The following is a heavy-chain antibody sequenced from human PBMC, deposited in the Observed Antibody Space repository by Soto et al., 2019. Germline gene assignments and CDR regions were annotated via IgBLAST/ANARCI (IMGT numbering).Heavy chain of an antibody. CDR1: GFTFSNAW. D-gene: IGHD4-17*01. V-gene: IGHV3-15*01. Sequence: EVQLVESGGGLVKPGGSLRLSCAASGFTFSNAWMSWVRQAPGKGLEWVGRIKSKTDGGTTDYAAPVKGRFTISRDDSKNTLYLQMNSLKTEDTAVSYCTTDLGTTVTNEPFDYWGQGTLVTVSS. CDR3: TTDLGTTVTNEPFDY. CDR2: IKSKTDGGTT. J-gene: IGHJ4*02.